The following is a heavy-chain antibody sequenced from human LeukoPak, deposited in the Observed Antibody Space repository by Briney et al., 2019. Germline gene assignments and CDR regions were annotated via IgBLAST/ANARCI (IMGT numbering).Heavy chain of an antibody. Sequence: GGSLRLSCAASGFTFDDYTMHWVRQAPGKGLEWVSLISWDGGSTYYADSVKGRFTISRGNSKNSLYLQMNSLRAEDTALYYCAKDMSSQWLAFDYWGQGTLVTVSS. D-gene: IGHD6-19*01. V-gene: IGHV3-43*01. J-gene: IGHJ4*02. CDR1: GFTFDDYT. CDR3: AKDMSSQWLAFDY. CDR2: ISWDGGST.